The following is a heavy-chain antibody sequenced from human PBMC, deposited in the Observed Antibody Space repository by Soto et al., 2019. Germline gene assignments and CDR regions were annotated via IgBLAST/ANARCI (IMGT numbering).Heavy chain of an antibody. V-gene: IGHV3-73*01. CDR1: GFTFSASA. D-gene: IGHD4-17*01. J-gene: IGHJ4*02. Sequence: EVQLVESGGGLVQPGGSLKLSCAASGFTFSASAMHWVRQASGKGLEWVGRIRSKANSYATTYAASVKGRFTISRDDSKNTAYLQMNSLKTEDTVVYYCIGMTTVTSFSVYWGQGTLVTVSS. CDR2: IRSKANSYAT. CDR3: IGMTTVTSFSVY.